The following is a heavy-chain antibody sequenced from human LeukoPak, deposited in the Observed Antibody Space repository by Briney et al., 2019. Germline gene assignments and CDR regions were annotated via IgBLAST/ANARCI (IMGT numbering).Heavy chain of an antibody. CDR1: GFTFSSYS. CDR3: ARGGGYSSSSEAFDI. J-gene: IGHJ3*02. D-gene: IGHD6-6*01. CDR2: ISSSSSTI. Sequence: GGSLRLSCAASGFTFSSYSMNWVRQAPGKGLEWVSYISSSSSTIYYADSVKGRFTISKDNAKNSLYLQMNSLRAEDTAVYYCARGGGYSSSSEAFDIWGQGTMVTVSS. V-gene: IGHV3-48*04.